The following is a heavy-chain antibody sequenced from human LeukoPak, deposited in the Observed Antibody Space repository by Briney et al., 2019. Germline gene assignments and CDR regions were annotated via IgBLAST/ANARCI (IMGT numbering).Heavy chain of an antibody. V-gene: IGHV3-74*01. Sequence: GGSLRLSCAASGLTFSSYWMHWVRQAPGKGLVWVSRINSDGSSTSYADSVKGRPTISRDNAKNTLHLQMNSLRVEDTAVYYCARGDPSWGVVVISEAHYWGQGTLVTVSS. D-gene: IGHD3-22*01. CDR3: ARGDPSWGVVVISEAHY. J-gene: IGHJ4*02. CDR1: GLTFSSYW. CDR2: INSDGSST.